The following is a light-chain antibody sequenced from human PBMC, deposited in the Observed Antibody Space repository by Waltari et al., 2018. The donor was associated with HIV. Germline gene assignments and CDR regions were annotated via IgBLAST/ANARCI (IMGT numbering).Light chain of an antibody. Sequence: EIVMTQSPATLSVSPGERATLSCRASQSVSSNLAWYQQKPGQAPMLLIYGASIRATGIPARFSGSGSRTDFTLTISSLEPEDFALYYCQQRNNWPPEVSFGQGTRLEIK. CDR3: QQRNNWPPEVS. V-gene: IGKV3D-15*01. CDR2: GAS. J-gene: IGKJ5*01. CDR1: QSVSSN.